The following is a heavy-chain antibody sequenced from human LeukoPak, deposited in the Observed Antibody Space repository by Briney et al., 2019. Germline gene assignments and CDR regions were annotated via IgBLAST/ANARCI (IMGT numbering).Heavy chain of an antibody. CDR3: ATTSGYYAYYFDY. V-gene: IGHV4-59*04. CDR2: IYYSGTT. Sequence: PSETLSLTCTVSGGSISSYYWSWIRQPPGKRLEWIGTIYYSGTTDYNPSLKSRVTISVDTSKNQFSLKLRSVTAADTAVYSCATTSGYYAYYFDYWGQGALVTVSS. J-gene: IGHJ4*02. D-gene: IGHD3-22*01. CDR1: GGSISSYY.